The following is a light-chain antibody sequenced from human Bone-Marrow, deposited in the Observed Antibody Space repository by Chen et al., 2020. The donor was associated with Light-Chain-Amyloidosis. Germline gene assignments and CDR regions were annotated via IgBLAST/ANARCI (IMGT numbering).Light chain of an antibody. CDR2: IND. V-gene: IGLV1-44*01. J-gene: IGLJ3*02. Sequence: QSVLTQPPSASGTPGPRVTISCSGSSPNIGINTVNWYQQVPGTAPNLLIYINDRRPSGVPDRFSGSRSGTSASLAIRGLQSEDEADYYCAAWDDSLKGWVFGGGTKLTVL. CDR1: SPNIGINT. CDR3: AAWDDSLKGWV.